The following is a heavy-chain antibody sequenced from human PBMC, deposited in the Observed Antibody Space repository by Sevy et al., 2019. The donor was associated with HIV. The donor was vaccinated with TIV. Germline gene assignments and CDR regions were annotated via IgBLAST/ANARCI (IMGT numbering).Heavy chain of an antibody. CDR3: AKEGGRAFDY. J-gene: IGHJ4*02. D-gene: IGHD3-16*01. Sequence: GGSLRLSCAASGFTFDDYTMHWVRQAPGKGLEWVSLISWDGGNTYYADSVKGRFTISRDNSKNSLYLQMNSLRTEDTALYYCAKEGGRAFDYWGQGTLVTVSS. CDR2: ISWDGGNT. V-gene: IGHV3-43*01. CDR1: GFTFDDYT.